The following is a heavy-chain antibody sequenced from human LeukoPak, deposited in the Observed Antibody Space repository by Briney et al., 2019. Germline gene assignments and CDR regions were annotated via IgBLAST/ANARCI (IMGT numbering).Heavy chain of an antibody. V-gene: IGHV3-48*01. CDR2: ISSISYSI. CDR1: GFTFSSYS. Sequence: PGGSLRLSCAASGFTFSSYSMNWVRQAPGKGLEWVSYISSISYSIYYADSVKGRFTISRDNAKNSLYLQMNSLRAEDTAVYYCAREIAARGRDYWGQGTLVTVSS. J-gene: IGHJ4*02. CDR3: AREIAARGRDY. D-gene: IGHD6-6*01.